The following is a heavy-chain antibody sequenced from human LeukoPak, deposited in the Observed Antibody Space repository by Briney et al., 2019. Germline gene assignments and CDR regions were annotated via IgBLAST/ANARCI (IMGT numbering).Heavy chain of an antibody. V-gene: IGHV3-23*01. Sequence: GGSLRLSCTAPGFAFRGYAMTWVRQAPGKGLEWVSGISGSGGSTYYADSVKGRFTISRDNSRNTLYLQMNSLRAADTAVYYCAKGLNYESSAAFDYWGQGTLVTVSS. D-gene: IGHD3-22*01. J-gene: IGHJ4*02. CDR3: AKGLNYESSAAFDY. CDR2: ISGSGGST. CDR1: GFAFRGYA.